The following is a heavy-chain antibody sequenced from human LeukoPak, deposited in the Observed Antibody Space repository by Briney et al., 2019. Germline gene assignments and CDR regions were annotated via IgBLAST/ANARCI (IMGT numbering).Heavy chain of an antibody. V-gene: IGHV4-59*08. J-gene: IGHJ6*02. CDR1: GDSIRTYY. CDR2: IYYSGST. CDR3: ARRNYYYYGMDV. Sequence: SETLSLTCTVSGDSIRTYYWSWIRQPPGKGLEWIGYIYYSGSTNYNPSLKSRVTISVDTSKNQFSLKLSSVTAADTAVYYCARRNYYYYGMDVWGQGTTVTVSS.